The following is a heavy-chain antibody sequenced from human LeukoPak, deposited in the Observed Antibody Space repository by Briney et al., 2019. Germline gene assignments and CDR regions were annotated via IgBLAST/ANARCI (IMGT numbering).Heavy chain of an antibody. V-gene: IGHV4-34*01. Sequence: PSETLSLTCAVYGGSFSGYYWSWIRQPPGKGLEWIGEINHSGSTNYNPSLKSRVTISVDTSKNQFSLKLSSVTAADTAVYYCARRGYYYYGMDVWGKGTTVTVSS. J-gene: IGHJ6*04. CDR1: GGSFSGYY. CDR3: ARRGYYYYGMDV. CDR2: INHSGST.